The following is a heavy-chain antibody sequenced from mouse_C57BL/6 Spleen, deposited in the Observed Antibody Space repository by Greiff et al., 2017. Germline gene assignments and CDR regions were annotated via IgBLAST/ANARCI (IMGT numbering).Heavy chain of an antibody. CDR1: GYSITSGYY. CDR3: ASGNYGNPYFDY. D-gene: IGHD2-1*01. CDR2: ISYDGSN. Sequence: ESGPGLVKPSQSLSLTCSVTGYSITSGYYWNWIRQFPGNKLEWMGYISYDGSNNYNPSLKNRISITRDTSKNQFFLKLNSVTTEDTATYYCASGNYGNPYFDYWGQGTTLTVSS. V-gene: IGHV3-6*01. J-gene: IGHJ2*01.